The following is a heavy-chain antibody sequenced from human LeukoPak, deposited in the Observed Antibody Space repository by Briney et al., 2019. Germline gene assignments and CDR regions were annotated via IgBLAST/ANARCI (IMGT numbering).Heavy chain of an antibody. CDR2: ISGSGGST. D-gene: IGHD5-18*01. CDR1: GFTFSSYA. V-gene: IGHV3-23*01. CDR3: ARGARDTAMVRGNYFDY. J-gene: IGHJ4*02. Sequence: GGSLRLSCVASGFTFSSYAMSWVRQAPGKGLEWVSGISGSGGSTYYADSVKGRFTISRDNSKNTLFLQMNSLRAEDTAVYYCARGARDTAMVRGNYFDYWGQGTLVTVSS.